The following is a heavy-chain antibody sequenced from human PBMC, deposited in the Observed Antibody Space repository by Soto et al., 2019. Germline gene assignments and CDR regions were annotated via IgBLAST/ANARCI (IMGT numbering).Heavy chain of an antibody. CDR2: ISRGGNTI. CDR3: ARSNSFAAPAACY. CDR1: GFTFSDFY. J-gene: IGHJ4*02. Sequence: QVQLVESGGGLVKPGGSLRLSCPASGFTFSDFYMSWSRQAPGKGLEWVSYISRGGNTIYYADPVKGRFTIYRDNAKDSLDMEKNSLRVQDTAVDYCARSNSFAAPAACYWGQGTLVPVSS. D-gene: IGHD6-13*01. V-gene: IGHV3-11*01.